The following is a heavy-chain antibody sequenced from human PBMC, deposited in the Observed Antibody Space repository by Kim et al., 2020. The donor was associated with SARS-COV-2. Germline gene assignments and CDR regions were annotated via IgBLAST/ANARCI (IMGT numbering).Heavy chain of an antibody. Sequence: GGSLRLSCAASGFTFNIYWMHWVRQVPGKGLVWVSRINNDGTTIKYADAVKGRFTISRDNANNTLYLQMNTLRGEDTAVYYCVRDSGHDSPGLAWGRGTLVTVSS. J-gene: IGHJ5*02. CDR2: INNDGTTI. V-gene: IGHV3-74*03. CDR3: VRDSGHDSPGLA. CDR1: GFTFNIYW. D-gene: IGHD1-26*01.